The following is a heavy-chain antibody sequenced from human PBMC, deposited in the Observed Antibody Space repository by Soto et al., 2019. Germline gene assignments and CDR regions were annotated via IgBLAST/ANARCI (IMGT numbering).Heavy chain of an antibody. CDR3: AKWNGDGDY. V-gene: IGHV3-23*01. Sequence: EVQLLEPGGGLVQPGGSLRLSCAVSGFSFSTYGVTWVRQAPGKGLERVSGVSGGSGSTHYADSVKGRFTITGDNSKNTVYLQMNSLRVEDTAVYYCAKWNGDGDYWGQGTLVTVSS. J-gene: IGHJ4*02. D-gene: IGHD1-1*01. CDR1: GFSFSTYG. CDR2: VSGGSGST.